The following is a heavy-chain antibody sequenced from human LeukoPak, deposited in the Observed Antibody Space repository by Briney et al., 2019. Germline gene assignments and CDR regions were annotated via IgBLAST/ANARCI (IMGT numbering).Heavy chain of an antibody. D-gene: IGHD4-17*01. J-gene: IGHJ5*02. Sequence: ASVKVSCKASGYTFTGYYMHWVRQAPGQGLEWMGWINPNSGGTNYAQKLQGRVTMTTDTSTSTAYMELRSLRSDDTAVYYCARAAYGDDWFDPWGQGTLVTVSS. CDR1: GYTFTGYY. CDR2: INPNSGGT. CDR3: ARAAYGDDWFDP. V-gene: IGHV1-2*02.